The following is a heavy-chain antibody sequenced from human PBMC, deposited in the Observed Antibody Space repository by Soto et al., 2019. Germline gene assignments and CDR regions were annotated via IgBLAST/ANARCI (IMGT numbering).Heavy chain of an antibody. J-gene: IGHJ4*02. D-gene: IGHD2-15*01. CDR3: ARGPGGPDGPGDY. CDR1: GYTFTSYV. V-gene: IGHV1-3*01. Sequence: QVQLVQSGAEVKKPGASVKVSCKASGYTFTSYVMHWVRQAPGQRLEWMGWINAGNGNTKYSQKFQGRVTITRDTSASTAYMELSSLRSEDTALYYCARGPGGPDGPGDYWGQGTLVTVSS. CDR2: INAGNGNT.